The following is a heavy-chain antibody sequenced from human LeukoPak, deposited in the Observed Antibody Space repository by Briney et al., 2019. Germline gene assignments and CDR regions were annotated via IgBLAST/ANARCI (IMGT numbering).Heavy chain of an antibody. J-gene: IGHJ5*02. V-gene: IGHV4-59*08. Sequence: SETLSLTCTVSGGSISSDYWSWIRQPPGKGLEWIGYIYYSGSTNYNASLKSRVTISVDTSNNQFSLKLSSVTAADTAVYYCARQSGRINLFDPWGQGTLVTVSS. CDR3: ARQSGRINLFDP. CDR2: IYYSGST. CDR1: GGSISSDY. D-gene: IGHD6-25*01.